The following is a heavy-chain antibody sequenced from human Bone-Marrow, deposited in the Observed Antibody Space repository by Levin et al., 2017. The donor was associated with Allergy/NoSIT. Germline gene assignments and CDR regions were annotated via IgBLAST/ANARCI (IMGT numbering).Heavy chain of an antibody. J-gene: IGHJ6*02. CDR3: AKDSPPSYSSGWYRVYYYGMDV. Sequence: GESLKISCAASGFTFSSYGMHWVRQAPGKGLEWVAVISYDGSNKYYADSVKGRFTISRDNSKNTLYLQMNSLRAEDTAVYYCAKDSPPSYSSGWYRVYYYGMDVWGQGTTVTVSS. CDR2: ISYDGSNK. D-gene: IGHD6-19*01. V-gene: IGHV3-30*18. CDR1: GFTFSSYG.